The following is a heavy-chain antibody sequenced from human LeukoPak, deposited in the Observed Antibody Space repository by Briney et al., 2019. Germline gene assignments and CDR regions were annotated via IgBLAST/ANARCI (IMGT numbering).Heavy chain of an antibody. CDR3: ASHPPSPSYYYDSSGYSYYYGMDV. V-gene: IGHV3-11*01. CDR2: ISSSGTTI. Sequence: GSLRLSCVASGFTFSDYYMNWIRQAPGKGLEWVSYISSSGTTIYYGDSVKGRFTISRDNARDSLYLQMNSLRAEDTAVYYCASHPPSPSYYYDSSGYSYYYGMDVWGQGTTVTVSS. J-gene: IGHJ6*02. D-gene: IGHD3-22*01. CDR1: GFTFSDYY.